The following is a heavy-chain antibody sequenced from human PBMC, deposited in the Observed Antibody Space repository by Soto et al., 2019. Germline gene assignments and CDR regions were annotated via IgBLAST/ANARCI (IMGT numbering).Heavy chain of an antibody. Sequence: QITLKESGPTLVKPTQTLTLTCTFSGFSLSTSGVGVGWIRQPPGKALEWLALIYRDDDKRYSPSLKSRLTITKDTSKNQVVLTMTNMDPVDTATYYCAHTAPYGSFWEMFHYWGQGALVTVSS. V-gene: IGHV2-5*02. CDR2: IYRDDDK. D-gene: IGHD6-6*01. CDR3: AHTAPYGSFWEMFHY. J-gene: IGHJ4*02. CDR1: GFSLSTSGVG.